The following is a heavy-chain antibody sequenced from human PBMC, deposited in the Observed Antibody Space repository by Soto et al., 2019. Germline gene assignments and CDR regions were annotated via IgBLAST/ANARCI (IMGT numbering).Heavy chain of an antibody. CDR1: GGSISSGGYY. CDR3: ARERYCSGGSCYVD. J-gene: IGHJ4*02. D-gene: IGHD2-15*01. CDR2: IYYSGST. Sequence: QVQLQESGPGLVKPSQTLSLTCTVSGGSISSGGYYWSWIRQHPGKGLEWIGYIYYSGSTYYNPSLKSRVTISVDTSKNQCSLKLSSVTAADTAVYHCARERYCSGGSCYVDWGQGTLVTVSS. V-gene: IGHV4-31*03.